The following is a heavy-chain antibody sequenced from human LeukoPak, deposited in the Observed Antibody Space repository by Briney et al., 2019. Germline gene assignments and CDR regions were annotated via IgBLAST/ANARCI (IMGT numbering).Heavy chain of an antibody. J-gene: IGHJ1*01. CDR2: INHSGST. CDR1: GGSFSGYY. Sequence: SETLSLTCAVYGGSFSGYYWSWIRQPPGKGLEWIGEINHSGSTNYNPSLKSRVTISVDTSKNQFSLKLSSVTAADTAVVYCARTFGSGSYYLPAFRHWGQGTLVSVSS. V-gene: IGHV4-34*01. D-gene: IGHD3-10*01. CDR3: ARTFGSGSYYLPAFRH.